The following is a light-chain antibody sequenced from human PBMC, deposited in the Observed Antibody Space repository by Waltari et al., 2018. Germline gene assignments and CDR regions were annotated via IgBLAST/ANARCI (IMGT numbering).Light chain of an antibody. V-gene: IGLV2-23*02. CDR1: SSDVGSYNL. CDR2: EVN. J-gene: IGLJ1*01. CDR3: CSFAGTTTYYV. Sequence: QSALTQPASVSGSPGQSTTISCTGTSSDVGSYNLVSWYQQRPGKAPKLMIYEVNKRPSGVSNRFSGSKSGNTASLTISGLRAEDEADYYCCSFAGTTTYYVFGTGTQVTVL.